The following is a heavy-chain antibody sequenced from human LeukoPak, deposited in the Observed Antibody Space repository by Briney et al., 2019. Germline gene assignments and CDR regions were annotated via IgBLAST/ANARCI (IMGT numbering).Heavy chain of an antibody. CDR2: IWYDGSNK. V-gene: IGHV3-33*01. Sequence: GGSLRLSCAASGFTFSNYAMHWVRQAPGKGLEWVAVIWYDGSNKYYADSVKGLFTISRDNSKNTLYLQMNSLRAEDTAVYYCARSSGWQPDFDYWGQGTLVTVSS. D-gene: IGHD6-19*01. CDR3: ARSSGWQPDFDY. CDR1: GFTFSNYA. J-gene: IGHJ4*02.